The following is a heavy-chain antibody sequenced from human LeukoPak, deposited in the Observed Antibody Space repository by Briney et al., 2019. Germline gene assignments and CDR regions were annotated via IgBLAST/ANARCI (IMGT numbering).Heavy chain of an antibody. CDR2: ISYDGNNK. D-gene: IGHD5-12*01. CDR1: GFTFSSYG. CDR3: AKGSMGRCSGNSCYSVY. Sequence: PGRSLRLSCAASGFTFSSYGMHWVRQAPGKGLEWVAVISYDGNNKYYADSVKGRFTISRDNSKNTLYLQMNSLRVEDTAVYYCAKGSMGRCSGNSCYSVYWGQGTLVTVSS. J-gene: IGHJ4*02. V-gene: IGHV3-30*18.